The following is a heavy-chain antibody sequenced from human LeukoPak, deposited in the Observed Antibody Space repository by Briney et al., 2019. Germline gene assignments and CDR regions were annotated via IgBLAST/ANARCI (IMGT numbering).Heavy chain of an antibody. CDR3: ARADRFAEYYCDSSGYYAH. J-gene: IGHJ4*02. CDR1: GYTFTGYY. V-gene: IGHV1-2*02. D-gene: IGHD3-22*01. Sequence: ASVKVSCKASGYTFTGYYMHWVRQAPGQGLEWMGWINPNSGGTNYAQKFQGRVTMTRDTSISTAYMELSRLRSDDTAVYYCARADRFAEYYCDSSGYYAHWGQGTLVTVSS. CDR2: INPNSGGT.